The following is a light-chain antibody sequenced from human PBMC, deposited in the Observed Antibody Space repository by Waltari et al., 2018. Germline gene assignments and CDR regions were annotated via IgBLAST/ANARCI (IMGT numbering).Light chain of an antibody. J-gene: IGKJ3*01. CDR1: QSLLHRNGNNY. V-gene: IGKV2-28*01. Sequence: DIVMTQSPLSLPVTPGEPASMSCRSSQSLLHRNGNNYLAWYLQKPGQSPQLLIFLGSTRASGVPDRFSGSGSGTDFTLKISRVEAEDVGVYYCMQSLQTPGTFGPGTKVDIK. CDR3: MQSLQTPGT. CDR2: LGS.